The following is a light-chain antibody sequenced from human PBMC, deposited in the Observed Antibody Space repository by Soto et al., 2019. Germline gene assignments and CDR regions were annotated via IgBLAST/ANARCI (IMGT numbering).Light chain of an antibody. CDR1: QSISSW. Sequence: DIQMTQSPSTLSASVGDRVTITCRASQSISSWLAWYQQKPGKAPKLLIYAASTLQSGVPYRFSGSGSGTDFTLTIRSLKTEDVATYYCQRCDNARRITFGQGTRLEIK. J-gene: IGKJ5*01. V-gene: IGKV1-27*01. CDR2: AAS. CDR3: QRCDNARRIT.